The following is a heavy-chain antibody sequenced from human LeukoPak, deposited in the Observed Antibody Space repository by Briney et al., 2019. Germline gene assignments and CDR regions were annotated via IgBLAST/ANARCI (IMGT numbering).Heavy chain of an antibody. J-gene: IGHJ4*02. Sequence: ASVKVSCKASGYTFTGYYIHWVRQAPGQGLEWMGWIDPNSGGANYAQKLQGRVTMTTDTSTSTAYMELRSLRSDDTAVYYCARDEESLLWFGELYIDYWGQGTLVTVSS. CDR1: GYTFTGYY. CDR3: ARDEESLLWFGELYIDY. V-gene: IGHV1-2*02. D-gene: IGHD3-10*01. CDR2: IDPNSGGA.